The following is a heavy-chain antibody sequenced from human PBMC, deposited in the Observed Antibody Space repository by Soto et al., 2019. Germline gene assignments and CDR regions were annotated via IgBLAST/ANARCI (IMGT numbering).Heavy chain of an antibody. CDR3: AKDGRGSGSHYNSFGY. Sequence: EVQLVESGGGLIQPGGSLKLSCAASGFTVGNNYMSWVRQAPGKVLEWVSLIYSTGTTKYADSVKGRFTVSRDNAKNTLYLQMNSLRADDTAVYYCAKDGRGSGSHYNSFGYWGQGTLVTVSS. CDR1: GFTVGNNY. V-gene: IGHV3-53*01. D-gene: IGHD3-10*01. CDR2: IYSTGTT. J-gene: IGHJ4*02.